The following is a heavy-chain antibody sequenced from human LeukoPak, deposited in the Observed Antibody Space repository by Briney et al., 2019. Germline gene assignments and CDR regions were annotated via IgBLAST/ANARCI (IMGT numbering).Heavy chain of an antibody. Sequence: PGGSPRLSCAASGFTFSTYWMSWVRQAPGKGLEWVANIKQDGSDKYYMDSVKGRFTISRDNAKNSLFLQMNSLRAEDTAVYYCARVRCSSNSCFPDYWGQGTLVTVSS. CDR1: GFTFSTYW. CDR3: ARVRCSSNSCFPDY. D-gene: IGHD2-2*01. J-gene: IGHJ4*02. CDR2: IKQDGSDK. V-gene: IGHV3-7*01.